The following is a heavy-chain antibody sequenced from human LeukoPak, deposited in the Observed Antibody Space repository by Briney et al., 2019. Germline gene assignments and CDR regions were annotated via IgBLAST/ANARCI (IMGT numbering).Heavy chain of an antibody. D-gene: IGHD5-18*01. CDR2: ISYDGSNK. Sequence: GGSLRLSCAASGFTFSSYGMHWVRQAPGKGLEWVAVISYDGSNKYYADSVKGRFTISRDNSKNTLYLQMNCLRAEDTAVYCCAKAHSDPIDYWGQGTLVTVSS. J-gene: IGHJ4*02. V-gene: IGHV3-30*18. CDR3: AKAHSDPIDY. CDR1: GFTFSSYG.